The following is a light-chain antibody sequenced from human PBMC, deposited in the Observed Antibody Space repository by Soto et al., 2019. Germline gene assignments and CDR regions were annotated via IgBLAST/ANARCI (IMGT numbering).Light chain of an antibody. J-gene: IGKJ3*01. CDR3: QVYGSFPLT. V-gene: IGKV3-20*01. CDR2: GAS. Sequence: ESVLTQSPGTLSLSPGDGATLSCRASQSVSSRFLAWYQQHPGHAPRLLISGASSRATGIPDRFSGAGSGSDITLTHSRQSPQSPAEYSYQVYGSFPLTFGPGTNDDI. CDR1: QSVSSRF.